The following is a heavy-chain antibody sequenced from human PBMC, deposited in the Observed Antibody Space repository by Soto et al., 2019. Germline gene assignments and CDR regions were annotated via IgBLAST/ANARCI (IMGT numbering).Heavy chain of an antibody. V-gene: IGHV4-30-2*01. J-gene: IGHJ4*02. CDR1: GGSISSGGYS. Sequence: SETLSLTCAVSGGSISSGGYSWSWIRQPPGKGLEWIGYIYHSGSTYYTPSLKSRVTISVDRSKNQFSLKLSSVTAADTAVYYCTRRQSCYCDYWGQGTLVTVSS. CDR3: TRRQSCYCDY. CDR2: IYHSGST. D-gene: IGHD3-3*01.